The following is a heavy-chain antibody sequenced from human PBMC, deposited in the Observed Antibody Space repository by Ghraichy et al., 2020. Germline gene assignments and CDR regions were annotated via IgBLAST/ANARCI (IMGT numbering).Heavy chain of an antibody. J-gene: IGHJ5*02. CDR1: GYSISSGYY. CDR2: IYHSGST. Sequence: SETLSLTCTVSGYSISSGYYWGWIRQPPGKGLEWIGSIYHSGSTYYNPSLKSRVTISVDTSKNQFSLKLSSVTAADTAVYYCARTWAHGSGSYYGNWFDPWGQGTLVTVSS. V-gene: IGHV4-38-2*02. CDR3: ARTWAHGSGSYYGNWFDP. D-gene: IGHD3-10*01.